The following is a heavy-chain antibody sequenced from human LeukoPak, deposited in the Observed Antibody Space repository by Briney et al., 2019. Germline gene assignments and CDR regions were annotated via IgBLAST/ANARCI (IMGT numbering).Heavy chain of an antibody. Sequence: PGGSLRLSCAASGFTFSNYAMSWVRQAPGKGLEWVSAISGSGGSTYYADSVKGRFTISRDNSKNTLYLQMNSLRAEDTAVYYCAKDLVPAAESLTFDYWGQGTLVTVSS. CDR3: AKDLVPAAESLTFDY. D-gene: IGHD2-2*01. CDR2: ISGSGGST. J-gene: IGHJ4*02. V-gene: IGHV3-23*01. CDR1: GFTFSNYA.